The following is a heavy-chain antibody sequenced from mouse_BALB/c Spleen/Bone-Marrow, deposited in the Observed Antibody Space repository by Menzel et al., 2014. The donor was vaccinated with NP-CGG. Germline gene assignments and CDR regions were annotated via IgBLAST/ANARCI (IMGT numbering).Heavy chain of an antibody. CDR3: ARQRGYAYAMDY. Sequence: EVMLVESGGGLVKPGGSLKLSCAASGFAFSGYDMSWVRQTPEKRLEWVAYISSGGSNTYYPDTVKGRFTISRDNAKNTLYLQMNSLKSEDTAMYYCARQRGYAYAMDYWGQGTSVTDSS. CDR1: GFAFSGYD. V-gene: IGHV5-12-1*01. J-gene: IGHJ4*01. D-gene: IGHD2-2*01. CDR2: ISSGGSNT.